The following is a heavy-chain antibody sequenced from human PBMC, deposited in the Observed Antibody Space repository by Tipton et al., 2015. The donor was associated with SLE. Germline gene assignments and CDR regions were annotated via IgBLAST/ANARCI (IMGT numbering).Heavy chain of an antibody. J-gene: IGHJ4*02. Sequence: TLSLTCGVYGGSFSGHTWTWIRQSPGQGLEWIGDVNQSGGTNYNPPLKSRVTISVDASNSQLSLQLSSVTAADTALYYCARLISAYDCNFDYWGQGTLVTVSS. V-gene: IGHV4-34*01. CDR2: VNQSGGT. CDR3: ARLISAYDCNFDY. CDR1: GGSFSGHT. D-gene: IGHD5-12*01.